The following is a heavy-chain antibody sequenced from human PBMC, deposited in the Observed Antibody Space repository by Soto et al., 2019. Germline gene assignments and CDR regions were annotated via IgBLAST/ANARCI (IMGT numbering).Heavy chain of an antibody. CDR3: ARQRTTVVTQAYFDH. Sequence: SETLSLTCIVSGESISSSSYYWGWIRQPPGKGLEWIGSIYYSGRTYYNPSFKSRVTISIDTSKNQFSLKLSSVTAADTAVYHCARQRTTVVTQAYFDHCGQGALGTAST. V-gene: IGHV4-39*01. CDR2: IYYSGRT. CDR1: GESISSSSYY. D-gene: IGHD2-21*02. J-gene: IGHJ4*02.